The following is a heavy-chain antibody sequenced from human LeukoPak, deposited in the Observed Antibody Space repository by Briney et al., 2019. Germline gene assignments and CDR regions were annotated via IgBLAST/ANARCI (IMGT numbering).Heavy chain of an antibody. V-gene: IGHV3-7*03. CDR3: ARDFPGIGRGTFDF. D-gene: IGHD3-10*01. J-gene: IGHJ3*01. CDR1: GFIFSTYT. CDR2: INQDGSDM. Sequence: GGSLRLSCAASGFIFSTYTMNWVRLTPGKGLEWVAKINQDGSDMYYVDSVKGRFFVSRDNARNLVYLQMNSLRVDDTAVYYCARDFPGIGRGTFDFWGQGTIIIVSS.